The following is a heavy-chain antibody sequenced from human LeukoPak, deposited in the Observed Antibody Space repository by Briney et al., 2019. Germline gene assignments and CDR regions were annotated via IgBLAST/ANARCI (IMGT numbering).Heavy chain of an antibody. Sequence: PGGSLRLSCAASEFTFSGYEMNWVRQAPGKGLEWVSYISSSGSTIYYADSVKGRFTISRDNAKNSLYLQMNSLRAEDTAVYYCAELGITMIGGVWGKRTTVTISS. CDR1: EFTFSGYE. D-gene: IGHD3-10*02. V-gene: IGHV3-48*03. CDR3: AELGITMIGGV. J-gene: IGHJ6*04. CDR2: ISSSGSTI.